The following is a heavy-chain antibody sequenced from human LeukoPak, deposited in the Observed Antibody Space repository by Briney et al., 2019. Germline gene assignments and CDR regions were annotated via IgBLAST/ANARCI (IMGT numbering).Heavy chain of an antibody. V-gene: IGHV4-30-2*01. D-gene: IGHD3-22*01. CDR2: IYHSGST. CDR3: ARSLDSRDYYDSSGYYDAFDI. CDR1: GGSISSGGYS. J-gene: IGHJ3*02. Sequence: SETLSLTCAVSGGSISSGGYSWGWIRQPPGKGLEWIVYIYHSGSTYYNPSLKSRVTISVVRSKNQFSLKLSSVTVADTAVYYCARSLDSRDYYDSSGYYDAFDIWGQGTMVTVSS.